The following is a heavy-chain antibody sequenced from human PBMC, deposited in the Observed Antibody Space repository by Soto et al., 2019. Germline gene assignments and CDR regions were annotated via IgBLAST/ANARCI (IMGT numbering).Heavy chain of an antibody. Sequence: PSETLSLTCTVSGASISSSRSYWGWVRQPPGKGLEWIVSSYYTGGTYSTYYNPSLKSRVTIPVDTSKSQFSLNLRSVTAADTAVYYCASPRQGNYDFLSGYYALDYWGQGTPVTVSS. CDR1: GASISSSRSY. CDR2: SYYTGGT. J-gene: IGHJ4*02. CDR3: ASPRQGNYDFLSGYYALDY. D-gene: IGHD3-3*01. V-gene: IGHV4-39*01.